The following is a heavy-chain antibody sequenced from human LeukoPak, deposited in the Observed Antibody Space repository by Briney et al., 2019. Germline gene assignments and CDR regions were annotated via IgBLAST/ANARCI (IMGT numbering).Heavy chain of an antibody. J-gene: IGHJ5*02. CDR2: MNPNSGNT. D-gene: IGHD2-15*01. CDR1: GYTFTSYD. V-gene: IGHV1-8*03. CDR3: ARVVVVVAATKIWFDP. Sequence: EASVKVSCKASGYTFTSYDINWVRQASGQGLEWMGWMNPNSGNTGYAQKFQGRVTITRNTSISTAYMELSSLRSEDTVVYYCARVVVVVAATKIWFDPWGQGTLVTVSS.